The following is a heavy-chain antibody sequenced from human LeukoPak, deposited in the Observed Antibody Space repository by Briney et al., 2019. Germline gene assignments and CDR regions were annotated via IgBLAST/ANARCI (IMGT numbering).Heavy chain of an antibody. Sequence: SETLSLTCTVSGGSISGHHWSWIRQAPGKGLEWIGNIFYSGSTNYNPSLESRVTISVDTSKNQFSLKQSSVTAADTAVYYCARGASDYDILTGYIPAPFDYWGQGTLVTVSS. CDR1: GGSISGHH. CDR3: ARGASDYDILTGYIPAPFDY. D-gene: IGHD3-9*01. J-gene: IGHJ4*02. V-gene: IGHV4-59*08. CDR2: IFYSGST.